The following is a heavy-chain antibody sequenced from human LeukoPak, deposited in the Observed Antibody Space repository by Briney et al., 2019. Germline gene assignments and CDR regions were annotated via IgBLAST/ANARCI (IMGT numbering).Heavy chain of an antibody. J-gene: IGHJ3*02. CDR1: GFSFSNYW. D-gene: IGHD1-14*01. CDR3: AKVKATGGGAFDI. CDR2: IKQDGSNR. V-gene: IGHV3-7*02. Sequence: GGSLRLSCAASGFSFSNYWMSWVRLAPGKGLEWVANIKQDGSNRYFVDSVKRRFTISIDNDKSSVYLQMNSLRAEDTAVYYCAKVKATGGGAFDIWGQGATVPVSS.